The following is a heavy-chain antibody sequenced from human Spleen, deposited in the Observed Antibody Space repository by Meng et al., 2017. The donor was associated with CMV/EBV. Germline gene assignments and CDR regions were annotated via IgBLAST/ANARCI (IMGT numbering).Heavy chain of an antibody. CDR2: IKQDGSEK. CDR1: GFTFSNYW. D-gene: IGHD5-12*01. Sequence: GESLKISCAASGFTFSNYWMSWVRQAPGKGLEWVANIKQDGSEKHYLDSVKGRFTISRDNAMNSLYLQMNSLRAEDTAVYYCASAFSGYEPFDNWGQGTLVTVSS. V-gene: IGHV3-7*01. J-gene: IGHJ4*02. CDR3: ASAFSGYEPFDN.